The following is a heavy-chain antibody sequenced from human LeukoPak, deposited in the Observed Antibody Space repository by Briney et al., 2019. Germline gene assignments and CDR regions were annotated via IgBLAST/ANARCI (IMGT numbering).Heavy chain of an antibody. CDR3: ARDRSYDFWSGYSTPDY. Sequence: EGSLRLSCAASGFTFSSYGMHWVRQAPGKGLEWVAVIWYDGSNKYYADSVKGRFTISRDNSKNTLDLQMNSLRVEDTAVYYCARDRSYDFWSGYSTPDYWGQGTLVTVSS. D-gene: IGHD3-3*01. V-gene: IGHV3-33*01. J-gene: IGHJ4*02. CDR1: GFTFSSYG. CDR2: IWYDGSNK.